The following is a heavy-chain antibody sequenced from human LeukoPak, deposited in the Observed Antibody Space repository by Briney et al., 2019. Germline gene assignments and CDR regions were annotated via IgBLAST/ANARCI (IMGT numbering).Heavy chain of an antibody. CDR3: ATVGFLEGDYMDV. V-gene: IGHV1-24*01. J-gene: IGHJ6*03. Sequence: ASVKVSCKVSGYTLTELSMHWVRQAPGKGLEWMGGFDPEDGETIHAQKFQGRVTMTEDTSTDTAYMELSSLRSEDTAVYYCATVGFLEGDYMDVWGKGTTVTVSS. CDR1: GYTLTELS. CDR2: FDPEDGET. D-gene: IGHD3-3*02.